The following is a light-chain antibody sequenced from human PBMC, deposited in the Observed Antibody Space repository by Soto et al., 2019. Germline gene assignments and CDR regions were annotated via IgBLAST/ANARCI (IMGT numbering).Light chain of an antibody. CDR3: QKYNSALEA. CDR2: AAS. Sequence: DIQMTQSPSSLSASVGDRVTITCRANQDISNYLAWYRQKPGKVPELLIYAASTLQSGVPSRFSGSGSGTDFTLTISSLQPEDVATYYCQKYNSALEAFGPGTKVGIK. V-gene: IGKV1-27*01. J-gene: IGKJ3*01. CDR1: QDISNY.